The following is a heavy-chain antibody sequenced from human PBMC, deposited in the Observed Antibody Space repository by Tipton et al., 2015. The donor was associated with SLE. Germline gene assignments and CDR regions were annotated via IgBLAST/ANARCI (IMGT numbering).Heavy chain of an antibody. CDR2: INHSGST. D-gene: IGHD6-13*01. V-gene: IGHV4-34*01. CDR3: AAAAGRAGAY. Sequence: TLSLTCAVYGGSFSGYYWSWIRQPPGKGLEWIGEINHSGSTNYNPSLKSRVSISVDTSKNQFSQKLSSVTAADTAVYYCAAAAGRAGAYWGQGTLVTVSS. J-gene: IGHJ4*02. CDR1: GGSFSGYY.